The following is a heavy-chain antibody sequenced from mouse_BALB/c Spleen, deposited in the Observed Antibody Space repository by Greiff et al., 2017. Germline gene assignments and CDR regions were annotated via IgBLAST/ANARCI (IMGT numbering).Heavy chain of an antibody. CDR2: INPSTGYT. CDR3: ARGLRQGYYFDY. J-gene: IGHJ2*01. Sequence: VQLQQSGAELAKPGASVKMSCKASGYTFTSYWMHWVKQRPGQGLEWIGYINPSTGYTEYNQKFKDKATLTADKSSSTAYMQLSSLTSEDSAVYYCARGLRQGYYFDYWGQGTTLTVSS. V-gene: IGHV1-7*01. CDR1: GYTFTSYW. D-gene: IGHD2-4*01.